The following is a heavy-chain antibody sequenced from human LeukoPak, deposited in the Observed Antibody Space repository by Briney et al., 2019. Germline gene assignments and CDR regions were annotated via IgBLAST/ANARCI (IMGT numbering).Heavy chain of an antibody. CDR1: GDYY. V-gene: IGHV3-11*04. CDR2: ISSSGTI. J-gene: IGHJ4*02. D-gene: IGHD3-10*01. CDR3: AREALYYYGSGSYYN. Sequence: PGGSLRLSCAASGDYYMSWIRQAPGKGLEWVSYISSSGTIYYADSVKGRFTISRDNAKNSLYLQMNSLRDEDTAVYYCAREALYYYGSGSYYNWGQGTLVTVSS.